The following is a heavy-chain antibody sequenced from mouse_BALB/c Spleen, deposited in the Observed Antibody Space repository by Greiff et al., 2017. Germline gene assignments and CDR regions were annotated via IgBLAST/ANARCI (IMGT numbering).Heavy chain of an antibody. CDR1: GFTFSSYG. CDR3: ARQGVGMITSFAY. V-gene: IGHV5-6*01. CDR2: ISSGGSYT. Sequence: EVKLQESGGDLVKPGGSLKLSCAASGFTFSSYGMSWVRQTPDKRLEWVATISSGGSYTYYPDSVKGRFTISRDNAKNTLYLQMSSLKSEDTAMYYCARQGVGMITSFAYWGQGTLVTVSA. D-gene: IGHD2-4*01. J-gene: IGHJ3*01.